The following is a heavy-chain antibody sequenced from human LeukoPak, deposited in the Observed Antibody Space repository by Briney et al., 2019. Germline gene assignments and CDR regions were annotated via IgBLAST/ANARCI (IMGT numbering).Heavy chain of an antibody. CDR2: LSTTGGST. Sequence: GGSLRLSCAASGFTFSSYAMSWVRQAPGKGLEWVSALSTTGGSTYYADSVKGRFTISRDNSKNTLYLQMNSLRAEDTALHYCAKRIAAAGPYFDYWGQGTLVTVSS. CDR1: GFTFSSYA. J-gene: IGHJ4*02. V-gene: IGHV3-23*01. D-gene: IGHD6-13*01. CDR3: AKRIAAAGPYFDY.